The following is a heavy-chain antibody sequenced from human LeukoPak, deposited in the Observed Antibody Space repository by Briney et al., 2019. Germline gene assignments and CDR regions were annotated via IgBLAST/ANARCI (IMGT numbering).Heavy chain of an antibody. V-gene: IGHV3-33*06. J-gene: IGHJ4*02. Sequence: GRSLRLSCVASGFTFSSYGIRWVRQAPGKGLEWVAVIWYDGSKKYYADSVKGRFTISRDNSKNTLYLQMYSLRDEDTAVYYCAKALLRSDRAYYFDYWGQGTLVTVSS. CDR2: IWYDGSKK. CDR1: GFTFSSYG. CDR3: AKALLRSDRAYYFDY. D-gene: IGHD4-17*01.